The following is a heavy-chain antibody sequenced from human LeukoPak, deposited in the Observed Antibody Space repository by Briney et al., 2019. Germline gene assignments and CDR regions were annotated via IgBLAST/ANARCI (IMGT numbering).Heavy chain of an antibody. CDR3: AREGAEQAFDI. J-gene: IGHJ3*02. CDR2: ISYDGSNK. Sequence: PGRSLRLSCAASGFTFSSYAMHWVRQAPGKGREWVAVISYDGSNKYYADSVKGRFTISRDNSKNTLYLQMNSLRAEDTAVYYCAREGAEQAFDIWGQGTMVTVSS. V-gene: IGHV3-30-3*01. D-gene: IGHD1-26*01. CDR1: GFTFSSYA.